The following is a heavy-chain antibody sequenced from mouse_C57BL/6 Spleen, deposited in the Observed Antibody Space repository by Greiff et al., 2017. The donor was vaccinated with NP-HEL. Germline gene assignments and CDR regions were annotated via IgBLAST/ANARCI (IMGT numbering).Heavy chain of an antibody. J-gene: IGHJ2*01. CDR2: ISSGGSYT. Sequence: EVQRVESGGDLVKPGGSLKLSCAASGFTFSSYGMSWVRQTPDKRLEWVATISSGGSYTYYPDSVKGRFTISRDNAKNTLYLQMSSLKSEDTAMYYCARQIPYYFDYWGQGTTLTVSS. CDR3: ARQIPYYFDY. V-gene: IGHV5-6*01. CDR1: GFTFSSYG.